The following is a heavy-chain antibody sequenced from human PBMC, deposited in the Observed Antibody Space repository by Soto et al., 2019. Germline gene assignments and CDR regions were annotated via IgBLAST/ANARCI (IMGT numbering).Heavy chain of an antibody. V-gene: IGHV1-8*02. D-gene: IGHD3-16*02. CDR1: GYTFTSYN. Sequence: ASVKVSCKASGYTFTSYNINWVRQATGQGLEWMGYMNPNSGTTGYAQKFQDRITLTRDTSTTTAYMELNSLTSDDTDKYFCVRYRLAASYWGQGTQVTVSS. J-gene: IGHJ4*01. CDR2: MNPNSGTT. CDR3: VRYRLAASY.